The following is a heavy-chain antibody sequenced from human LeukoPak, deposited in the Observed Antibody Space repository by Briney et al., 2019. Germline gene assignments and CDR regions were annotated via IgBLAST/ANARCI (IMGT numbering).Heavy chain of an antibody. CDR1: GFTFNTYW. CDR2: ITADGSST. V-gene: IGHV3-74*01. J-gene: IGHJ4*02. CDR3: ARPISSGSIDY. D-gene: IGHD6-19*01. Sequence: QPGGSLRLSCAASGFTFNTYWMHWVRQAPGKGLLWVSRITADGSSTRYADSVKGRFIISRDNAKNTLYLQMNSLRAEDTAVYYCARPISSGSIDYWGQGTLVTVSS.